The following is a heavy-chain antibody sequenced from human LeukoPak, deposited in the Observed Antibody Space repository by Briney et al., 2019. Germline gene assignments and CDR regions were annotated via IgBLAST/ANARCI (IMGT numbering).Heavy chain of an antibody. Sequence: ASVKVSCKASGYTFTSYGISWVRQAPGQGLEWMGWISAYNGNTNYAQKLQGRVTMTTDTSTSTACMELRSLRSDDTAAYYCARAPGYSGYDWFLGRDYYFDYWGQGTLVTVSS. J-gene: IGHJ4*02. CDR1: GYTFTSYG. CDR2: ISAYNGNT. D-gene: IGHD5-12*01. V-gene: IGHV1-18*01. CDR3: ARAPGYSGYDWFLGRDYYFDY.